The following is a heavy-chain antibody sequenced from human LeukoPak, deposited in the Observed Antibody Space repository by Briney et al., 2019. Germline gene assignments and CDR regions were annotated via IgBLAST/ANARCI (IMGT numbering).Heavy chain of an antibody. CDR3: ARFVVVTAGDY. Sequence: GGSLRLSCSASGFTLSNYWMHWVRQAPGKGLVWVARLHSNGAFTTYADSVKGRSTISRDTAKNTLYLQMNSLRVEDTAVYYCARFVVVTAGDYWGQGTLVTVSS. CDR1: GFTLSNYW. J-gene: IGHJ4*01. CDR2: LHSNGAFT. V-gene: IGHV3-74*01. D-gene: IGHD2-21*02.